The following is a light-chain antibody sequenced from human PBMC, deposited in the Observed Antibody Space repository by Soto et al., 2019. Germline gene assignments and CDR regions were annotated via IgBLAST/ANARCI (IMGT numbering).Light chain of an antibody. CDR3: QQSYSTPPLT. J-gene: IGKJ5*01. CDR2: AAS. V-gene: IGKV1-39*01. Sequence: DIQMTQSPSSLSASVGDRVTITCRASQSISSYLNWYQQKPGKAPKLLIYAASSLQSGVPSRFSGSGSGTDFTLTISSLQPEDFATYYCQQSYSTPPLTFGQGTRLETK. CDR1: QSISSY.